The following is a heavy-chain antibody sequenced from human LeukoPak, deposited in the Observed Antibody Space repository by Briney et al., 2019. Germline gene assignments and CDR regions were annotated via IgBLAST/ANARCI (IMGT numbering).Heavy chain of an antibody. CDR2: ISYDGSNK. CDR3: ARGNYYYDSSGYGPFDY. V-gene: IGHV3-30*04. CDR1: GFTFSSYA. J-gene: IGHJ4*02. D-gene: IGHD3-22*01. Sequence: PGGPLRLSCAASGFTFSSYAMHWVRQAPGKGLEWVAVISYDGSNKYYADSVKGRFTISRDNSKNTLYLQMNSLRAEDTAVYYCARGNYYYDSSGYGPFDYWGQGTLVTVSS.